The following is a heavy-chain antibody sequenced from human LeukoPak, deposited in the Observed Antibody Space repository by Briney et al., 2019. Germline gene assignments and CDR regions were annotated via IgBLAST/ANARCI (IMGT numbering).Heavy chain of an antibody. J-gene: IGHJ4*02. V-gene: IGHV3-7*01. Sequence: GGSLRLSCAASGFTFSSYSMSWVRQAPGKGLEWVANINQDGSEKYYVDSVKGRFTVSRDNAKNSLYLQMNSLRAEDTAVYYCVQGSFGWGQGTLVTVSS. CDR3: VQGSFG. CDR1: GFTFSSYS. CDR2: INQDGSEK. D-gene: IGHD3-16*01.